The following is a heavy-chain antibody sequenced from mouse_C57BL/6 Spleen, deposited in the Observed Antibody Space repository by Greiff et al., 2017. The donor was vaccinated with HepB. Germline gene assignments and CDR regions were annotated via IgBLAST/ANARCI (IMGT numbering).Heavy chain of an antibody. Sequence: QVQLQQPGTELVKPGASVKLSCKASGYTFTSYWMHWVKQRPGQGLEWMGNINPSNGGTNYNEKFKSKATLTVDKSSITAYMQLSSLTSEDSAVYYCARRGKNYYYGSSPPPMDYWGQGTSVTVSS. J-gene: IGHJ4*01. CDR2: INPSNGGT. CDR3: ARRGKNYYYGSSPPPMDY. V-gene: IGHV1-53*01. D-gene: IGHD1-1*01. CDR1: GYTFTSYW.